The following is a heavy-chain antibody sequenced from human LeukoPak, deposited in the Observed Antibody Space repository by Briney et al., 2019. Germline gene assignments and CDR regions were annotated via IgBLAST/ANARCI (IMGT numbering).Heavy chain of an antibody. D-gene: IGHD6-13*01. CDR1: GFTFSFFA. CDR2: ISDSGGTT. Sequence: GGSLRLSCAASGFTFSFFAMSWVRQAPGKGLEWVSAISDSGGTTYYADSVKGRFTISRDNSKNTLYLQMNSLRAEDTAVYYCAKCPTGYTKTFDSWGQGTLVTVSS. J-gene: IGHJ4*02. V-gene: IGHV3-23*01. CDR3: AKCPTGYTKTFDS.